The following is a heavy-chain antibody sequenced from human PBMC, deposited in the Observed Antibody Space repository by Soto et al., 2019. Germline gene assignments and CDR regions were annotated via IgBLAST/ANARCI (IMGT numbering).Heavy chain of an antibody. CDR2: ISSSGSTI. D-gene: IGHD2-15*01. J-gene: IGHJ6*03. CDR3: ARVLPYCSGGSCYSSYYYYMDV. V-gene: IGHV3-11*01. Sequence: GGSLRLSCAASGFTFSDYYMSWIRQAPGKGLEWVSYISSSGSTIYYADSVKGRFTISRDNAKNSLYLQMNSLRAEDTAVYYCARVLPYCSGGSCYSSYYYYMDVWGKGTTVTVSS. CDR1: GFTFSDYY.